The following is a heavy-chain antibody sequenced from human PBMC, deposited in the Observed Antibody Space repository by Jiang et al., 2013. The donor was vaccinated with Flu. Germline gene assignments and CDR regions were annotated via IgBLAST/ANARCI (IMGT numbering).Heavy chain of an antibody. V-gene: IGHV3-23*01. Sequence: VQLLESGGGLVQPGGSLRLSCAASGFIFSTYAMTWVRQAPGKGLEWVSTISGNGGSTYYTDSVKGRFTISRDNSKSTLYLQMDSLRAEDTAVYYCVAGPGYQNFDYWGQGTLVTVSS. CDR3: VAGPGYQNFDY. CDR1: GFIFSTYA. J-gene: IGHJ4*02. CDR2: ISGNGGST. D-gene: IGHD2-2*01.